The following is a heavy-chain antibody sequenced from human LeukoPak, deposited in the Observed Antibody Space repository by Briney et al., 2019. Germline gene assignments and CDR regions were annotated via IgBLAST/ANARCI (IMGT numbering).Heavy chain of an antibody. CDR3: ARANTNGYTYSNFDS. CDR1: GFTFSLYS. D-gene: IGHD5-18*01. Sequence: GGSLRLSCAASGFTFSLYSMDWVRQAPGKGLEWVSSINRGSNSIYYADSVRGRFTISRDNAKNSLFLQMNSLRAEDTALYYCARANTNGYTYSNFDSWGQGTLVTVSS. CDR2: INRGSNSI. J-gene: IGHJ4*02. V-gene: IGHV3-21*01.